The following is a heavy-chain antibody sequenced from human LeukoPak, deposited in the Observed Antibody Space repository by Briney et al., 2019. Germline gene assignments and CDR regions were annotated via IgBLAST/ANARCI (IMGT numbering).Heavy chain of an antibody. J-gene: IGHJ4*02. CDR1: GFTFSSYG. D-gene: IGHD3-22*01. CDR3: ARDSSGYSASYFDY. Sequence: GRSLRLSCAASGFTFSSYGMHWVRQAPGKGLECVAVIWYDGSNKYYADSVKGRFTISRDNSKNTLYLQMNSLRAEDTAVYYCARDSSGYSASYFDYWGQGTLVTVSS. V-gene: IGHV3-33*01. CDR2: IWYDGSNK.